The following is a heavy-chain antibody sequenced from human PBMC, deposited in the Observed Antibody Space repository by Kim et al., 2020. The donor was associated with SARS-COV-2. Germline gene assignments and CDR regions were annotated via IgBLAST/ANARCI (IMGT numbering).Heavy chain of an antibody. D-gene: IGHD4-17*01. CDR1: GGSISSSNW. J-gene: IGHJ4*02. V-gene: IGHV4-4*02. CDR2: IYHSGST. Sequence: SETLSLTCAVSGGSISSSNWWSWVRQPPGKGLEWIGEIYHSGSTNYNPSLKSRVTISVDKSKNQFSLKLSSVTAADTAVYYCARVADYGDYYFDYWGQGTLVTVSS. CDR3: ARVADYGDYYFDY.